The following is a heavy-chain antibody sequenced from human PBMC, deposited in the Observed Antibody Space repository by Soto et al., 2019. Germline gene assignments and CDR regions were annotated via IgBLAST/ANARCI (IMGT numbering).Heavy chain of an antibody. D-gene: IGHD2-2*01. CDR1: GGNFSSYT. CDR2: IIPILGIA. J-gene: IGHJ6*03. Sequence: QVQLVQSGAEVKKPGSSVKVSCKASGGNFSSYTISWVRQDPGQGLEWMGRIIPILGIANYAQKFQGRVTITADKSTSTAYMELSSLRSEDTAVYYCARRVPAAISDYYYYMDVWGKGTTVTVSS. CDR3: ARRVPAAISDYYYYMDV. V-gene: IGHV1-69*02.